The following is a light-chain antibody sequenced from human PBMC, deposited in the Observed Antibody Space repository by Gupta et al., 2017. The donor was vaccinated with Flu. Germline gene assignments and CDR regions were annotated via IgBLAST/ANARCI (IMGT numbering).Light chain of an antibody. V-gene: IGKV3-15*01. Sequence: EIVMTQSPATLSVSPGERATLSCRASQSVRSNLAWYQQKPGQAPRLLIYGASTRDTGIPARFSGSGYGTEFTLTISSRQSEDFAVYYCQQNNNWPPVTFGGGTKVEIK. CDR2: GAS. CDR1: QSVRSN. J-gene: IGKJ4*01. CDR3: QQNNNWPPVT.